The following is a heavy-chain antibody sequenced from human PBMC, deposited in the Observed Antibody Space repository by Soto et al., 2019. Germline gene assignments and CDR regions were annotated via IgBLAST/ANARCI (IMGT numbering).Heavy chain of an antibody. CDR3: ARXPLIAAAEYYYYYGMDV. CDR1: GYSFTIYW. Sequence: GESLKISCKGSGYSFTIYWISWVRQMPGKGLEWMGRIDPSDSYTNYSPSFQGHVTISADKSISTAYLQWSSLKASDTAMYYCARXPLIAAAEYYYYYGMDVWGQGTTVTVSS. CDR2: IDPSDSYT. V-gene: IGHV5-10-1*01. D-gene: IGHD6-13*01. J-gene: IGHJ6*02.